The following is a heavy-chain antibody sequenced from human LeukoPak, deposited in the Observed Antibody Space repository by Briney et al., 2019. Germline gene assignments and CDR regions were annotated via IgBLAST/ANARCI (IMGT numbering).Heavy chain of an antibody. CDR2: ISYDGSNK. D-gene: IGHD6-13*01. J-gene: IGHJ4*02. CDR1: GFTLNSYI. Sequence: GGSLRLSCEASGFTLNSYIMHWVRQAPGKGLEWVALISYDGSNKYYADSVKGRFTISRDNSKNTLYLQMNSLRAEDTAVYYCAREGIAAAVLDYWGQGTLVTVSS. CDR3: AREGIAAAVLDY. V-gene: IGHV3-30*04.